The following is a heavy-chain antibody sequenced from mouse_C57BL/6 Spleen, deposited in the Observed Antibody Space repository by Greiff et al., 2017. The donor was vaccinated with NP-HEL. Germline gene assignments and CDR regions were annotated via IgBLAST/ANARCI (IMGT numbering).Heavy chain of an antibody. J-gene: IGHJ2*01. V-gene: IGHV14-2*01. Sequence: EVQLQESRAELVKPGASVKLSCTASGFNIKDYYVHWVKQRTEQGLEWIGRIDPEDGETKYAPKFQGKATITADTSSNTAYLQPSSLTSEDTAVYYCASYYYGSSYFDYWGQGTTLTVSS. CDR1: GFNIKDYY. D-gene: IGHD1-1*01. CDR3: ASYYYGSSYFDY. CDR2: IDPEDGET.